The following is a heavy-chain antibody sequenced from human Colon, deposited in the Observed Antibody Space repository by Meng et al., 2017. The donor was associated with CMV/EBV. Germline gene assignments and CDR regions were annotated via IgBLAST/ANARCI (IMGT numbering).Heavy chain of an antibody. J-gene: IGHJ1*01. D-gene: IGHD3-22*01. CDR3: ATVSSGYYLYFQH. CDR1: GYTFTGYY. Sequence: QVQGGPFGAEVKKPGASVKVSCKASGYTFTGYYMHWVRQAPGRGLEWMGWINPNSGGTNYAQKFQGRVTMTRDTSISTAYMELSRLRSDDTAVYYCATVSSGYYLYFQHWGQGTLVTVSS. CDR2: INPNSGGT. V-gene: IGHV1-2*02.